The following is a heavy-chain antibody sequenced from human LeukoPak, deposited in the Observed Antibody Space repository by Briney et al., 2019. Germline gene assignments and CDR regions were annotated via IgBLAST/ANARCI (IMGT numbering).Heavy chain of an antibody. D-gene: IGHD3-10*01. Sequence: GGSLRLSCAASGFTFSTYWMHWVRQAPGKGLVWVSRVNSDGSSTSYADSVKGRFTISRDNAKNTLYLQMNSLRTEDTSLYYCAKSRNYGSGSYLDYWGPGTLVTVSS. CDR1: GFTFSTYW. J-gene: IGHJ4*02. CDR3: AKSRNYGSGSYLDY. CDR2: VNSDGSST. V-gene: IGHV3-74*01.